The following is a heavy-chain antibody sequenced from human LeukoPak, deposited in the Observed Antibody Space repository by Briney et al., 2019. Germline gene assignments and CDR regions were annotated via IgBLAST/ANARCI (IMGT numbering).Heavy chain of an antibody. CDR3: AREYGSSSWSPLFDY. Sequence: SVKVSCKASGYTFTSYGISWVRQAPGQGLEWMGGIIPIFGTANYAQKFQGRVTITTDESTSTAYMELSSLRSEDTAVYYCAREYGSSSWSPLFDYWGQGTLVTVSS. CDR1: GYTFTSYG. J-gene: IGHJ4*02. V-gene: IGHV1-69*05. D-gene: IGHD6-13*01. CDR2: IIPIFGTA.